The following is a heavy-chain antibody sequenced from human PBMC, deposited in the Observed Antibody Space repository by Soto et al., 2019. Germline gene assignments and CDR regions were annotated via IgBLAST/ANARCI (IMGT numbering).Heavy chain of an antibody. D-gene: IGHD2-2*01. Sequence: QVQLQESGPGLVKPPGTLSLTCAVSGGSTSSTNWWTWVRQSPGRGLEWIGETYHSGTTNYSPSLKSRVNIAVDMSTNHLSLTLISVTAADTAVYYCAFPATADFDYWGKGILVTVSS. CDR3: AFPATADFDY. CDR1: GGSTSSTNW. J-gene: IGHJ4*02. CDR2: TYHSGTT. V-gene: IGHV4-4*03.